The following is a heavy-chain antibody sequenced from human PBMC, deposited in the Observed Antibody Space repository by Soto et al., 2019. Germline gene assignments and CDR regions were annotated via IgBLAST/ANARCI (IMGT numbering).Heavy chain of an antibody. J-gene: IGHJ6*02. D-gene: IGHD3-3*01. CDR2: IYPGDSDT. CDR3: ARHGRGIFGVVTGMDV. V-gene: IGHV5-51*01. CDR1: GYSFTSYW. Sequence: SLKISGKCSGYSFTSYWIVWLRHMPGKGLEWMGIIYPGDSDTRYSPSFQGQVTISADKSISTAYLQWSSLKASDTAMYYCARHGRGIFGVVTGMDVWGQGTTVTVSS.